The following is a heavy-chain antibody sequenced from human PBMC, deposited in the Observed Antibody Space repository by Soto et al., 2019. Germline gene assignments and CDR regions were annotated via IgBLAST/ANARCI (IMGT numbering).Heavy chain of an antibody. CDR3: ARVLNVVVPDAFNWFDP. CDR1: GFTFSSYW. D-gene: IGHD2-2*01. V-gene: IGHV3-7*01. J-gene: IGHJ5*02. Sequence: EVQLVESGGGLVQPGGSLRLSCAASGFTFSSYWMSWVRQAPGKGLEWVANIKQDGSEKYYVDSVKGRFTISRDNAKNSLYLQMNSLRAEDTAVYYCARVLNVVVPDAFNWFDPWGQGTLVTVSS. CDR2: IKQDGSEK.